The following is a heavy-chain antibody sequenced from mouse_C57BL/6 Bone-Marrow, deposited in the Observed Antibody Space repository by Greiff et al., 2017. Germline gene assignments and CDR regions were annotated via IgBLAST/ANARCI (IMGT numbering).Heavy chain of an antibody. D-gene: IGHD1-1*01. V-gene: IGHV5-9-1*02. CDR2: ISSGGDYI. CDR3: TRVGYYGSRRYFDV. J-gene: IGHJ1*03. CDR1: GFTFSSYA. Sequence: EVKVVESGEGLVKPGGSLKLSCAASGFTFSSYAMSWVRQTPEKRLGWVAYISSGGDYIYYADTVKGRFTISRDNARNTLYLQMSSLKSEDTAMYYCTRVGYYGSRRYFDVWGTGTTVTVSS.